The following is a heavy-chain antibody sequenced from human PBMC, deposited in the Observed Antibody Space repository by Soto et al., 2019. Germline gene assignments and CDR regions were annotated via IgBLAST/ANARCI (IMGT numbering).Heavy chain of an antibody. J-gene: IGHJ5*02. CDR3: ARKVIQGGWFDP. CDR1: GGSFSGYY. Sequence: QVQLQQWGAGLLKPSETLSLTCAVYGGSFSGYYWSWIRQPPGKGLEWIGEINHSGSTNYNPSLKSRVTISVDTSKNQFSLKLSSVTAADTAVYYCARKVIQGGWFDPWGQGTLVTVSS. D-gene: IGHD3-16*02. CDR2: INHSGST. V-gene: IGHV4-34*01.